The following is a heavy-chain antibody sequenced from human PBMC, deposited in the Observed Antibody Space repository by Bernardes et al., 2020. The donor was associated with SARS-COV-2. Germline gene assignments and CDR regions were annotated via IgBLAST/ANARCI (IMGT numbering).Heavy chain of an antibody. V-gene: IGHV4-39*01. CDR1: GGSIGSSNYS. Sequence: SETMSLTCTVSGGSIGSSNYSCGWIRQAPGKGLEWIGSVYSGGNSYYNPSLQSRVSESVDTSRNQFSLRLTFVTAVDTAVYYCARSSCGIDCYIGGVRSWDYGMDVWSPVATVTVS. CDR3: ARSSCGIDCYIGGVRSWDYGMDV. J-gene: IGHJ6*02. CDR2: VYSGGNS. D-gene: IGHD2-21*01.